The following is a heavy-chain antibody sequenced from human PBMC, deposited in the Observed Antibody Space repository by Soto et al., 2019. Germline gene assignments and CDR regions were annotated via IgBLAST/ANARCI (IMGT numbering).Heavy chain of an antibody. V-gene: IGHV3-43*01. Sequence: RGSLRLSCAASGFTFDDYTMHWVRQAPGKGLEWVSLISWDGGSTYYADSVKGRFTISRDNSKNSLYLQMNSLRTEDTALYYCAKDRGKTSDAFDIWGQGTMVTVSS. CDR3: AKDRGKTSDAFDI. J-gene: IGHJ3*02. CDR2: ISWDGGST. CDR1: GFTFDDYT.